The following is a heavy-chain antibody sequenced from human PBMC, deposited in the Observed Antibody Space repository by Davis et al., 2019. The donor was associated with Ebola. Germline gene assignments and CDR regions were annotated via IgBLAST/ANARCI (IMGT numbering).Heavy chain of an antibody. CDR1: GFTFSSYG. D-gene: IGHD3-22*01. CDR3: ARESSYYDSSGYWYYYYYMDV. CDR2: ISYDGSNK. Sequence: GESLKISCAASGFTFSSYGMHWVRQAPGKGLEWVAVISYDGSNKYYADSVKGRFTISRDNSKNTLYLQMNSLRAEDTAVYYCARESSYYDSSGYWYYYYYMDVWGKGTTVTVSS. J-gene: IGHJ6*03. V-gene: IGHV3-30*03.